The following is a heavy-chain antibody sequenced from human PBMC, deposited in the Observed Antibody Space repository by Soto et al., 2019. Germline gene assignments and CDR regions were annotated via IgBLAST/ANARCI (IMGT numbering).Heavy chain of an antibody. CDR3: AKHPPYRPLDY. D-gene: IGHD2-2*02. Sequence: QLQLQESGPGLVKPSETLSLTCTVSGDSGGFISSSSYHWGWIRQPPGKGLEWIGNIYYRGTTYYTPPLKSRVTKCEDTSKNQYSLRLTSVTAADTAVYYSAKHPPYRPLDYGGQGTLVNVSS. V-gene: IGHV4-39*01. CDR2: IYYRGTT. CDR1: GDSGGFISSSSYH. J-gene: IGHJ4*02.